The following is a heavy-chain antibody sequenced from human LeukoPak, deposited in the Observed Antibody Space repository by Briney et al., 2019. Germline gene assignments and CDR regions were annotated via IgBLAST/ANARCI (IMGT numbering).Heavy chain of an antibody. V-gene: IGHV3-38-3*01. J-gene: IGHJ6*04. D-gene: IGHD3-10*02. CDR2: ISGGST. Sequence: PGGSLRLSCAASGFTVSSNEMSWVCQAPGKGLEWVSSISGGSTYYADSRKGRFTISRDNSKNTLYLQMNSLRAEDTAVYYCAELGITMIGGVWGKGTTVTISS. CDR1: GFTVSSNE. CDR3: AELGITMIGGV.